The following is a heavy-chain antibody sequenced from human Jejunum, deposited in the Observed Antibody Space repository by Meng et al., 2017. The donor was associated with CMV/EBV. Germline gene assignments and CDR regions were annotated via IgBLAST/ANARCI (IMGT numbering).Heavy chain of an antibody. CDR3: TTARSYGSSDY. Sequence: ASGFTFSNARIAWDRQAPGKRLEWVGRIKTKTDFGTENYTTAVEGRFTISRDDSKNTLYVEMSSLKTEDTAVYYCTTARSYGSSDYWGQGTLVTVSS. CDR2: IKTKTDFGTE. D-gene: IGHD6-6*01. CDR1: GFTFSNAR. J-gene: IGHJ4*02. V-gene: IGHV3-15*01.